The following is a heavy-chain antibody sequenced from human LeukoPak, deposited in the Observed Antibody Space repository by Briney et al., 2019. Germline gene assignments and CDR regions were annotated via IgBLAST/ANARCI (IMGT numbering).Heavy chain of an antibody. D-gene: IGHD3-16*02. CDR1: GFTFSSYS. CDR3: AKDDSYYDYVWGSYRSSPFY. CDR2: ISSSSSTI. Sequence: GGSLRLSCAASGFTFSSYSMNWVRQAPGKGLEWVSYISSSSSTIYYADSVKGRFTISRDNSKNTLYLQMNSLRAEDTAVYYCAKDDSYYDYVWGSYRSSPFYWGQGTLVTVSS. J-gene: IGHJ4*02. V-gene: IGHV3-48*01.